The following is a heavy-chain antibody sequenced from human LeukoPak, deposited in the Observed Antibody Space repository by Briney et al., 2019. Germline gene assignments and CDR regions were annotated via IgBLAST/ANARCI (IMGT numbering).Heavy chain of an antibody. CDR3: ARGGIQVSGIDEIDY. CDR1: GFTLRSYD. D-gene: IGHD6-19*01. J-gene: IGHJ4*02. CDR2: IGISDDT. Sequence: GGSLRLSCAASGFTLRSYDMHWVRQVTGKGLEWVSAIGISDDTYYQGSVKCRFTISRENAKNSLYLQMNSLTAGDTAVYYCARGGIQVSGIDEIDYWGQGTLVTVSS. V-gene: IGHV3-13*01.